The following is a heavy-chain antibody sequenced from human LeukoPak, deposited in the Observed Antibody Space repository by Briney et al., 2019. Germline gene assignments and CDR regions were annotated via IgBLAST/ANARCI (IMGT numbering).Heavy chain of an antibody. D-gene: IGHD3-9*01. V-gene: IGHV4-34*01. J-gene: IGHJ4*02. Sequence: SETLSLTCAVYGGSFSGYYWSWIRQPPGKGLEWIGDINHSGSTNFNPSLKSRVTISVDTSKNQFSLKLSSVTAADTAVYYCARGASTLRYFDWLLYDYWGQGTLVTVSS. CDR2: INHSGST. CDR1: GGSFSGYY. CDR3: ARGASTLRYFDWLLYDY.